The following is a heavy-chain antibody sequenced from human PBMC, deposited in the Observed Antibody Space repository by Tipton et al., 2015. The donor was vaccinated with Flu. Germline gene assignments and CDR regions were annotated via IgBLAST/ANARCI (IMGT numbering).Heavy chain of an antibody. V-gene: IGHV4-38-2*02. Sequence: TLSLTCSVSGDSMGINYYWAWIRHPPAGGLEWIGRIYMGGRTNYNPSLKSRVTMSVDLFKNQISLRLSSVTAADTAVYYCARERRGGWPFYDAFDFWGQGTTVTVSS. CDR1: GDSMGINYY. CDR2: IYMGGRT. D-gene: IGHD6-19*01. J-gene: IGHJ3*01. CDR3: ARERRGGWPFYDAFDF.